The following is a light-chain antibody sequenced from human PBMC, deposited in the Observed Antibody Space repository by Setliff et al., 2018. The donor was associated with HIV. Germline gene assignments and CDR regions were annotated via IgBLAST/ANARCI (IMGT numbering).Light chain of an antibody. CDR1: SSDVDDYNY. CDR3: SSYTSSSTYV. CDR2: EVS. J-gene: IGLJ1*01. V-gene: IGLV2-14*01. Sequence: QSVLTQPASVSGSPGQSITISCTGTSSDVDDYNYVSWYQQHPGKAPKLMIYEVSNRPSGVSNRFSGSKSGNKASLTISGLQAEDEADYYCSSYTSSSTYVFGTGTKV.